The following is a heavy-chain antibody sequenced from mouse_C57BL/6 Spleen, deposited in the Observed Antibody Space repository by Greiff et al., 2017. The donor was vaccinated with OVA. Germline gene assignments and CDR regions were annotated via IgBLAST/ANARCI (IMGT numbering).Heavy chain of an antibody. J-gene: IGHJ3*01. CDR2: ISYDGSN. CDR3: AIYDVYLFAY. Sequence: EVKLQESGPGLVKPSQSLSLTCSVTGYSITSGYYWNWIRQFPGNKLEWMGYISYDGSNNYNPSLKNLISITRDTSKNQFFLKLNSVTTEDTATYYCAIYDVYLFAYWGQGTLVTVSA. V-gene: IGHV3-6*01. D-gene: IGHD2-3*01. CDR1: GYSITSGYY.